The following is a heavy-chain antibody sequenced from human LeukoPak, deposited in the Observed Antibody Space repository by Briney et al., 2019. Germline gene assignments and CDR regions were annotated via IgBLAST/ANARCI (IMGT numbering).Heavy chain of an antibody. J-gene: IGHJ6*02. CDR2: IWFDGKNE. D-gene: IGHD2-8*01. CDR1: GFTFSGYG. Sequence: GGSLRLSCAATGFTFSGYGMHWVRLAPGKGLEWVADIWFDGKNEHFAASVKGRFTISRDNSKKTMYLQINSLRAEDTAVYYCARDRHCVNGLCHDSPGMDVWGRGTTVTVSS. CDR3: ARDRHCVNGLCHDSPGMDV. V-gene: IGHV3-33*01.